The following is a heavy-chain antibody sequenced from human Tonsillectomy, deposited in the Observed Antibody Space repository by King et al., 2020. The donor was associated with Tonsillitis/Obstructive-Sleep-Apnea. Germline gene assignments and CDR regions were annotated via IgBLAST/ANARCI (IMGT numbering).Heavy chain of an antibody. D-gene: IGHD7-27*01. CDR3: AKTPGDYYYYMDV. CDR2: IRGGGGST. CDR1: GFTFSSFA. V-gene: IGHV3-23*04. Sequence: VQLVESGGGLVQPGGSLRLSCAASGFTFSSFAMTWVRQAPGKGLEWVSGIRGGGGSTFYADSVKGRFIISRDNSRNTLYLQMNSLRDEDTAVYYCAKTPGDYYYYMDVWGKGTTVSVSS. J-gene: IGHJ6*03.